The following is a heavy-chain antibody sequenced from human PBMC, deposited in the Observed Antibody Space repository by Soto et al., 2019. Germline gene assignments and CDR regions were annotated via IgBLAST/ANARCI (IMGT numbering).Heavy chain of an antibody. Sequence: PSETLSLTCTVSGGSISSSIYYGGWIRRPPGKGLEWIGSIYYSGSTYYNPSLKSRVTISVDTSKNQFSLKLSSVTAADTAVYYCARRGSGSYSDYWGQGTLVTVSS. D-gene: IGHD3-10*01. CDR2: IYYSGST. J-gene: IGHJ4*02. CDR3: ARRGSGSYSDY. V-gene: IGHV4-39*01. CDR1: GGSISSSIYY.